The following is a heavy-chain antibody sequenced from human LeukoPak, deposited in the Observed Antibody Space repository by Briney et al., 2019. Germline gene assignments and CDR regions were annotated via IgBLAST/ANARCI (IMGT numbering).Heavy chain of an antibody. V-gene: IGHV3-21*01. D-gene: IGHD3-16*01. CDR2: ISSSSSYI. CDR1: GFTFSSYS. J-gene: IGHJ6*04. CDR3: ARARFDYYGMDV. Sequence: PGGSLRLSCAASGFTFSSYSMNWVRQAPGKGLEWVSSISSSSSYIYYADSVKGRFTISRDNAKNSLYLQMNSLRAEDTAVYYRARARFDYYGMDVWGKGTTVTVSS.